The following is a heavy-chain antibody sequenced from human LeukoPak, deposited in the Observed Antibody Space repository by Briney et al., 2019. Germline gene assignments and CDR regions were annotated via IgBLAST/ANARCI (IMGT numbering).Heavy chain of an antibody. V-gene: IGHV3-48*03. D-gene: IGHD2-2*01. Sequence: PGGSLRLSCAASGFTFSSHEMNWVRQAPGKGLEWVSHISSSSSSISYADSVKGRFTISRDNAKNSLFLQMNSLRAEDTAVYYCARRYCSSTSCLFDYWGQGTLVTVSS. J-gene: IGHJ4*02. CDR1: GFTFSSHE. CDR2: ISSSSSSI. CDR3: ARRYCSSTSCLFDY.